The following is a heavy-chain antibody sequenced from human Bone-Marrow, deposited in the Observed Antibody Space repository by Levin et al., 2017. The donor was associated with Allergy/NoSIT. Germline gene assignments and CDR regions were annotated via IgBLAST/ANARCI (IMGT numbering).Heavy chain of an antibody. J-gene: IGHJ4*02. D-gene: IGHD5-12*01. V-gene: IGHV1-69*08. CDR1: GGDFSSYT. CDR2: IIPVLNTT. CDR3: ARGTGGYDTYYLDY. Sequence: SVKVSCKASGGDFSSYTIAWVRQAPGQGLEWMGRIIPVLNTTDYAQKLQGKVTITADTSTNKAYMELSSLTSEDTAVYYCARGTGGYDTYYLDYWGQGTLVTVSS.